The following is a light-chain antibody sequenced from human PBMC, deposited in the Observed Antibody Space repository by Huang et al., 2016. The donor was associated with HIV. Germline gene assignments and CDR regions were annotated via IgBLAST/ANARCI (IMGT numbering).Light chain of an antibody. V-gene: IGKV4-1*01. J-gene: IGKJ1*01. Sequence: DIVMTQSPDSLAVSLGERATLPCQSSQIVYATSTERDYLAWFQQKPGQPPKLLLLWSSSREAGVPDRFSGSGSGSDFTLTIANLEPEDAAFYYCQQYYSSPQTFGQGTRV. CDR1: QIVYATSTERDY. CDR2: WSS. CDR3: QQYYSSPQT.